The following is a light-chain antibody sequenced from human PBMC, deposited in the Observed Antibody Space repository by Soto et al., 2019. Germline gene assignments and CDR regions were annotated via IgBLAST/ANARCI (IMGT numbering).Light chain of an antibody. J-gene: IGKJ1*01. CDR2: DAS. CDR3: QQRSNWPPT. V-gene: IGKV3-11*01. CDR1: QSVSSY. Sequence: ESVLTPSPATPSLSPGERATLSCRASQSVSSYLAWYQQKPGQAPRLLIYDASNRATGIPARFSGSGSGTDFTLTISSLEPEDFAVYYCQQRSNWPPTFGQGTKVDIK.